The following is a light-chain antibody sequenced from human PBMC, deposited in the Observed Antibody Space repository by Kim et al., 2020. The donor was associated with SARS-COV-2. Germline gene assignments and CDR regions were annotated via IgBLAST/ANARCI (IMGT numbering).Light chain of an antibody. CDR3: LQHNVYPLT. J-gene: IGKJ4*01. Sequence: DVQMTQSPSAMSASVGDSVTITCRASQAIGNYLVWFQQKPGKGPKRLIYAASTLESGVPSRFSGSGSGTEFTLTISSPQPEDSATYFCLQHNVYPLTFGGGTKVDIK. CDR1: QAIGNY. CDR2: AAS. V-gene: IGKV1-17*03.